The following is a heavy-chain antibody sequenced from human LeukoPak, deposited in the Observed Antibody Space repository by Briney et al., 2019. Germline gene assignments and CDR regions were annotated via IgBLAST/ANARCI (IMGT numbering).Heavy chain of an antibody. CDR3: ASGGRYSGSYSVVDY. CDR1: GSTVSSNY. CDR2: IYSGGTT. J-gene: IGHJ4*02. V-gene: IGHV3-53*01. D-gene: IGHD1-26*01. Sequence: GGSLRLSCATSGSTVSSNYMSWVRQAPGRGLEWVSVIYSGGTTYYADSVKGRFTVSRDSSKNTLYLQMNSLRAEDTAVYYCASGGRYSGSYSVVDYWGQGTLVTVSS.